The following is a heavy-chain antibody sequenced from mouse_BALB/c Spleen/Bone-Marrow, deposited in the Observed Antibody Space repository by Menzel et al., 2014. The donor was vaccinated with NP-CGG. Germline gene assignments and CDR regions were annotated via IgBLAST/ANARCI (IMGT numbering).Heavy chain of an antibody. J-gene: IGHJ2*01. Sequence: QVQLQQSGAELMKPGASVKISCKATGYTFSNYWMEWVKQRPGHGLEWIGEILPGSGSTNYNEKFTGKATFTAGTSSNTAYLQLSSLTSADSAVYYCASGDYFDYWGQGTTLTVSS. CDR2: ILPGSGST. V-gene: IGHV1-9*01. CDR1: GYTFSNYW. CDR3: ASGDYFDY.